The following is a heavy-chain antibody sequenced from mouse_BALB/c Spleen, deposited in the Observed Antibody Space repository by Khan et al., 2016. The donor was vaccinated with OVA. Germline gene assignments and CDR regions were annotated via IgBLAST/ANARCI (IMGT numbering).Heavy chain of an antibody. D-gene: IGHD2-10*02. Sequence: VQLQQSGPGLVKPSQSLSLTCTVTGYSITSDYAWNWIRQFPGNRLEWMGFISYSGNTNYNPSLKSRISVTRDTSKNQFFLQMNYGNTEDTATYYCARMYGGDFDYWGQGTTLTVSS. J-gene: IGHJ2*01. CDR3: ARMYGGDFDY. CDR1: GYSITSDYA. V-gene: IGHV3-2*02. CDR2: ISYSGNT.